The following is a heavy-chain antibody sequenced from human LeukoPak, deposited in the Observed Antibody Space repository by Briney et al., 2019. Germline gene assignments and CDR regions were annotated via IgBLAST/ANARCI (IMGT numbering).Heavy chain of an antibody. D-gene: IGHD2-21*01. CDR1: GFTLSTYA. V-gene: IGHV3-23*01. Sequence: GGSLRLSCAASGFTLSTYAMSWVRQTPGKGLEWVAATSSSDAGTYHADSVRGRFTISRDNSKNTLYLQMNSLRAEDAAVYFCAKAPVTSCRGAYCYPFDSWGQGTLVTVPS. J-gene: IGHJ4*02. CDR2: TSSSDAGT. CDR3: AKAPVTSCRGAYCYPFDS.